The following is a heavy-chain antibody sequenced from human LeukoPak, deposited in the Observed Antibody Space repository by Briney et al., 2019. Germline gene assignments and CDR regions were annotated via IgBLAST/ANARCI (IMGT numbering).Heavy chain of an antibody. J-gene: IGHJ4*02. V-gene: IGHV3-7*03. CDR1: GFTFSSYA. CDR3: ARDKGSDEGSKFDY. Sequence: PGGSLRLSCAASGFTFSSYAMHWVRQVPGRGLEWVANIKQDGSEKYYVDSVKGRFTISRDNAKNSLYLQMNSLRAEDTAVFFCARDKGSDEGSKFDYWGQGPLVPVSS. CDR2: IKQDGSEK.